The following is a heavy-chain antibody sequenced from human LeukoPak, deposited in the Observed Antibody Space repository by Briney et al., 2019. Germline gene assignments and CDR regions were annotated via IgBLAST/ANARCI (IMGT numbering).Heavy chain of an antibody. D-gene: IGHD6-19*01. J-gene: IGHJ1*01. CDR3: ARDRWLGRAEYFQH. Sequence: GGSLRLSCAASGFTFSDYYMSWIRQAPGKGLEWVSYISSSGSTIYYADSVKGRFTISRDNAKNSLYLQMNSLRAEDTAVYYCARDRWLGRAEYFQHWGQGTLVTVSS. V-gene: IGHV3-11*01. CDR2: ISSSGSTI. CDR1: GFTFSDYY.